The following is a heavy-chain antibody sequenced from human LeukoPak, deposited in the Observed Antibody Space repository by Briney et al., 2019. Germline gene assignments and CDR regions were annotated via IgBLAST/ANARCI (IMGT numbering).Heavy chain of an antibody. D-gene: IGHD3-10*01. J-gene: IGHJ4*02. V-gene: IGHV3-48*01. CDR3: ARGSSSRITTVRGVSCPSGY. CDR1: GFTFSSYS. Sequence: GGSLRLSCAASGFTFSSYSMNWVRQAPGKGLEWVSYISSSSSTIYYADSVKGRFTISRDNSKNTLYLQMNSLRAEDTAVYYCARGSSSRITTVRGVSCPSGYWGQGTLVTVSS. CDR2: ISSSSSTI.